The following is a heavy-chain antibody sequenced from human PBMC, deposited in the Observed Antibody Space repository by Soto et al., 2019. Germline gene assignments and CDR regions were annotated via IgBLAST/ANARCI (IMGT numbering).Heavy chain of an antibody. Sequence: EVQLVESGGGLVQPGGSLRLSCAASGFTFSSYSMNWVRQAPGKGLEWVSYISSSSSTIYYADSVKGRFTISRDNAKNSLYLQMNSLRDGDTAVYYCARQLYDYVWGSYRYTGGHFDYWGQGTLVTVSS. CDR1: GFTFSSYS. V-gene: IGHV3-48*02. D-gene: IGHD3-16*02. CDR3: ARQLYDYVWGSYRYTGGHFDY. J-gene: IGHJ4*02. CDR2: ISSSSSTI.